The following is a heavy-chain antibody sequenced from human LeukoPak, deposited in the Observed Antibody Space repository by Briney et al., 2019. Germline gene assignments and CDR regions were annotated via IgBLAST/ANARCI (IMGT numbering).Heavy chain of an antibody. Sequence: GASVKVSCKASGYTFTSYGISWVRQAPGQGLEWMGWISAYNGNTNYAQKLQGRVTMTTDTSTSTAYMELRSLRSDDTAVYYCARDPPSFGYYYGMDVWAKGPRSPSP. V-gene: IGHV1-18*01. CDR3: ARDPPSFGYYYGMDV. CDR1: GYTFTSYG. J-gene: IGHJ6*02. D-gene: IGHD3-3*01. CDR2: ISAYNGNT.